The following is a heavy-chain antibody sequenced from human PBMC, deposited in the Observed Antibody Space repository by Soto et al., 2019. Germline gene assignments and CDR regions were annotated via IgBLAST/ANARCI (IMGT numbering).Heavy chain of an antibody. Sequence: ASVKVSCKASGYTFTGYYMHWVRQAPGQGLEWMGWINPNSGGTNYAQKFQGWVTMTRDTSISTAYMELSRLRSDDTAVYYCARANFGGILRFLEWSSPYGMDVWGQGTTVTVSS. CDR1: GYTFTGYY. CDR2: INPNSGGT. CDR3: ARANFGGILRFLEWSSPYGMDV. J-gene: IGHJ6*02. V-gene: IGHV1-2*04. D-gene: IGHD3-3*01.